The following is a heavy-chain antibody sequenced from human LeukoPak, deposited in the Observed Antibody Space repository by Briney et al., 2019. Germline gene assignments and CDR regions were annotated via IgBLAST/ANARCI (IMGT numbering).Heavy chain of an antibody. Sequence: SETLSLTCTVSGGSISSYYWSWIRQPPGKGLEWIGYIYYSGSTNYKPSLKSRVTIPVETSKNQFSLKLRSVTAADTAVYYCARVTGYMIEDYFDYWGQGTLVTVSS. CDR3: ARVTGYMIEDYFDY. V-gene: IGHV4-59*01. J-gene: IGHJ4*02. CDR1: GGSISSYY. D-gene: IGHD3-22*01. CDR2: IYYSGST.